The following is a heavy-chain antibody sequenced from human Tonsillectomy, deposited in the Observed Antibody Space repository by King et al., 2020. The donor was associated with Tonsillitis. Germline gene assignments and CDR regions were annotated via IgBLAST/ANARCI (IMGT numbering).Heavy chain of an antibody. J-gene: IGHJ5*02. V-gene: IGHV1-2*02. CDR2: INCNSGRT. CDR3: SRETWVYGS. Sequence: VQLVESGTEVKVPGASVTVSCKASGYTFTNYHIHWIRQAPGQGLEWVGWINCNSGRTNSAQRFQGRVTLTRDTSTNTAYMDLRSLRSDDTAIYYCSRETWVYGSWGQGTLVTVSS. D-gene: IGHD5-24*01. CDR1: GYTFTNYH.